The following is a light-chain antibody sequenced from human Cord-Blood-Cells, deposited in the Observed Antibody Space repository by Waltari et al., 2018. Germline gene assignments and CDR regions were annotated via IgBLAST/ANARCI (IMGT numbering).Light chain of an antibody. CDR1: SSDVGSYNL. CDR2: EVS. CDR3: CSYAGSSTWV. Sequence: QSALTQPASVSGSPGQSITISCTGTSSDVGSYNLVSWYQQNPGKAPKLMIYEVSKRPAGVSNRFSGSKAGNTASLTISGLQAEDEADYDCCSYAGSSTWVFGGGTKLTVL. V-gene: IGLV2-23*02. J-gene: IGLJ3*02.